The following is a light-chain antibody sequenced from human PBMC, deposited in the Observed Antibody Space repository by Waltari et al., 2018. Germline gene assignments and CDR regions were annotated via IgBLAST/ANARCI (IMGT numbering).Light chain of an antibody. CDR1: RSISTW. J-gene: IGKJ1*01. CDR3: QQYNSYWWT. V-gene: IGKV1-5*03. Sequence: DIQMTQSPSTLSASVGDRVTITCRASRSISTWVAWYQQKPGKAPKLLISKASSLESGVPSRFSGSGSGTDFTLTISSLQPEDFATYYCQQYNSYWWTFDQGTKVEIK. CDR2: KAS.